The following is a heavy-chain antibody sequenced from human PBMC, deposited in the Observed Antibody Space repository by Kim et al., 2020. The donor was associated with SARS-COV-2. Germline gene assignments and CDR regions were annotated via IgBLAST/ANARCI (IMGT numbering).Heavy chain of an antibody. D-gene: IGHD5-12*01. V-gene: IGHV4-39*01. Sequence: SETLSLTCTVSGGSISSSSYYWGWIRQPPGKGLEWIGSIYYSGSTYYNPSLKSRVTISVDTSKNQFSLKLSSVTAADTAVYYCARPSGYDGYFDLWGRGTLVTVSS. CDR2: IYYSGST. CDR1: GGSISSSSYY. J-gene: IGHJ2*01. CDR3: ARPSGYDGYFDL.